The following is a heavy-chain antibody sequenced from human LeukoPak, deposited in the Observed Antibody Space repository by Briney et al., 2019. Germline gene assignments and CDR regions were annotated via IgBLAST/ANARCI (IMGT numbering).Heavy chain of an antibody. J-gene: IGHJ4*02. D-gene: IGHD3-22*01. CDR3: ARVTGDSSGYYYFDY. V-gene: IGHV4-30-2*05. CDR1: GGSISSGGYY. Sequence: PSETVSLTCTVSGGSISSGGYYWSWIRQPPGKGLEWIGYIYHSGSTYYNPSLKSRVTMSVDASKNQFSLKLSSVTAADTAVYYCARVTGDSSGYYYFDYWGQGTLVTVSS. CDR2: IYHSGST.